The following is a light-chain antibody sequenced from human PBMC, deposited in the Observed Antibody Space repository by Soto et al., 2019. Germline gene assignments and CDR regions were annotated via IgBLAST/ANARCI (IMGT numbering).Light chain of an antibody. J-gene: IGKJ1*01. V-gene: IGKV1-39*01. CDR2: STS. CDR3: QQSFSTPPT. Sequence: DSQMTQSPSSLSSSLVQIVTINCRASQSISGYLNWYQQKPGTAPNLLIYSTSNLQSGVPSRFSGSGSGTDFTLTISSLQPEDFATYYCQQSFSTPPTFGQGTKVDI. CDR1: QSISGY.